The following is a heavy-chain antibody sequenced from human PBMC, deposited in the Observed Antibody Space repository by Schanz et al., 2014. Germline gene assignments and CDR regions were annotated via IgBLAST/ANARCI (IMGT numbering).Heavy chain of an antibody. CDR3: AKKGGDYGSGSYQIIDD. CDR1: GFTFSSFA. CDR2: IGGSGSDT. J-gene: IGHJ4*02. V-gene: IGHV3-23*01. Sequence: EVQLLESGGGLVQPGGSLRLSCEASGFTFSSFAMSWVRQAPGKGLEWVSYIGGSGSDTYYADSVRGRFTISRDNSKTMLYLQMTSLRADDPAVYYCAKKGGDYGSGSYQIIDDWGQGTLVTVSS. D-gene: IGHD3-10*01.